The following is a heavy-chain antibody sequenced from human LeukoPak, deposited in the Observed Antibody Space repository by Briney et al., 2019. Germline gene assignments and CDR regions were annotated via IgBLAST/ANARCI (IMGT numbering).Heavy chain of an antibody. CDR2: ISGSGDGT. D-gene: IGHD1-14*01. V-gene: IGHV3-23*01. CDR1: GFTFSSYA. J-gene: IGHJ4*02. CDR3: ARVSHGPLDY. Sequence: GGSLRLSCAVSGFTFSSYALSWVRQAPRKGLEWVSGISGSGDGTYYEDSVRGRFTISRDNSKNTLYLQMNSLRAEDTAVYYCARVSHGPLDYWGRGTLLTVSS.